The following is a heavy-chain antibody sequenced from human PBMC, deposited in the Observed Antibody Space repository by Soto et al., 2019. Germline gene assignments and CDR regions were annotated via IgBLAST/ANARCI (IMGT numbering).Heavy chain of an antibody. J-gene: IGHJ5*02. Sequence: SETLSLTCTVSGGSIRSGGHYWTWIRQLPGQGLEWIGYIYYSGRTYYSPSLQSRLTISVDTSQNQFSLRLTSVTAADTAVYYCATRSGDYVGWFDPWGQGTRVTVSS. D-gene: IGHD4-17*01. CDR3: ATRSGDYVGWFDP. CDR2: IYYSGRT. CDR1: GGSIRSGGHY. V-gene: IGHV4-31*03.